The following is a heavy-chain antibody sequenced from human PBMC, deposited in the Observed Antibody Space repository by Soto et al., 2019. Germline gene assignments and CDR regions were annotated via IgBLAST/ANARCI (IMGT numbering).Heavy chain of an antibody. CDR3: ASQENRGRIGESYGMDV. D-gene: IGHD1-26*01. Sequence: QVQLVQSGAEVKKPGASVKVSCKASGYTFTSYYMHWVRQAPGQGLEWMGIINPSGGSTSYAQKFQGRVTKSRDTSTITVYMERSSQRSEDTAVYYCASQENRGRIGESYGMDVWGQGTTVTVSS. J-gene: IGHJ6*02. V-gene: IGHV1-46*01. CDR2: INPSGGST. CDR1: GYTFTSYY.